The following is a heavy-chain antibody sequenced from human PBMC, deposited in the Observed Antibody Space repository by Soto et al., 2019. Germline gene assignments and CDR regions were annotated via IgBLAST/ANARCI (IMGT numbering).Heavy chain of an antibody. CDR1: GYTFTSYG. CDR2: ISAYNGNT. Sequence: GASVKVSCKASGYTFTSYGISWVRQAPGQGLEWMGWISAYNGNTNYAQKFQGRVTITADKSTSTAYMELSSLRSEDTAVYYCARVDSSFSGLRYFDWGQGTLVTVSS. D-gene: IGHD3-9*01. V-gene: IGHV1-18*01. J-gene: IGHJ4*02. CDR3: ARVDSSFSGLRYFD.